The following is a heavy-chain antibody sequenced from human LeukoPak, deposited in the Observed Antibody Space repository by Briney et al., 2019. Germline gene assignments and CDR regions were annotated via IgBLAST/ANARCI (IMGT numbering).Heavy chain of an antibody. Sequence: ASVKVSCKASGYTFTGYYMHWVRQAPGQGLEWMGWINPNSGGTNYAQKFQGRVTMTRDTSISTAYMELSRLRSDDTAVYYCARDLIVVVPAVYYYYYGMDVWGQGTTVTVSS. CDR1: GYTFTGYY. CDR2: INPNSGGT. D-gene: IGHD2-2*01. V-gene: IGHV1-2*02. J-gene: IGHJ6*02. CDR3: ARDLIVVVPAVYYYYYGMDV.